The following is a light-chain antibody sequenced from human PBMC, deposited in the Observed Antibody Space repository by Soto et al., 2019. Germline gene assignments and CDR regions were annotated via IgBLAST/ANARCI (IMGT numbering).Light chain of an antibody. Sequence: EIVLTQSPVTLSLSPGERATLSCRASQSVNSYLAWYQQKPGQAPRLLIYDATSGATGIPARFSGSGSGTDFTLTISSLEPEDFAVYYCQQRSKWPVTFGGGTKVEIK. CDR1: QSVNSY. CDR3: QQRSKWPVT. V-gene: IGKV3-11*01. CDR2: DAT. J-gene: IGKJ4*01.